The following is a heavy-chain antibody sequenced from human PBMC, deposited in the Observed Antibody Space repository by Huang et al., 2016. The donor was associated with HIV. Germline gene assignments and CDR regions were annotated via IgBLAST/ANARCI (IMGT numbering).Heavy chain of an antibody. CDR1: GGSFSGYY. D-gene: IGHD3-10*01. V-gene: IGHV4-34*01. CDR2: ITHSGST. Sequence: QVQLHQWGAGLLKPSETLSLTCADYGGSFSGYYWSWIRQPPGKGLEWIGEITHSGSTNYNPSLKSRVTISEETSKNQFSLKLSSVTAADTAVYYCARAPHYGSGSYYYWGQGTLVTVSS. J-gene: IGHJ4*02. CDR3: ARAPHYGSGSYYY.